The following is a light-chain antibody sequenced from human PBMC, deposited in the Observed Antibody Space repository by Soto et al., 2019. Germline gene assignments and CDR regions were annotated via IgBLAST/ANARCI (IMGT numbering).Light chain of an antibody. J-gene: IGKJ2*01. CDR1: QSVSSN. V-gene: IGKV3-15*01. Sequence: EIVMTQSPATLSVSPGERATLSCRASQSVSSNLAWYQQKPGQAPRLLISGTSTRATGIPVRFSGSGSGTEFTLTISSLQSEDFAVYYCQQDSNWLYTFGQGTKLEIK. CDR2: GTS. CDR3: QQDSNWLYT.